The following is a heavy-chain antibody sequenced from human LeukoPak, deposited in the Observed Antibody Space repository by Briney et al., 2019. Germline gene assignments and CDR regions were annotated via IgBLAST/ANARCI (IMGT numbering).Heavy chain of an antibody. CDR2: IYPGDSDT. Sequence: GESLKISCKTSGYSFTDYWIGWVRQMPGTGLEWMGFIYPGDSDTRYSPSFQGQVTISADKSISPAYLQWSSLKASDTAMYYCARLRPLVVPAATYIDYWGQGTLVTVSS. V-gene: IGHV5-51*01. J-gene: IGHJ4*02. CDR3: ARLRPLVVPAATYIDY. D-gene: IGHD2-2*01. CDR1: GYSFTDYW.